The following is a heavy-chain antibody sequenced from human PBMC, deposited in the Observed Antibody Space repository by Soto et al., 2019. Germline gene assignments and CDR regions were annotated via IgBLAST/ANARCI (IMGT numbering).Heavy chain of an antibody. CDR2: IYYSGST. CDR1: GGSISSYY. D-gene: IGHD6-13*01. Sequence: SETLSLTCTVSGGSISSYYWSWIRQPPGKGLEWIGYIYYSGSTNYNPSLKSRVTISVDTSKNQFSLKLSSVTAADTAVYYCARGGSWYPWLDPSGQGTLVTVYS. J-gene: IGHJ5*02. V-gene: IGHV4-59*01. CDR3: ARGGSWYPWLDP.